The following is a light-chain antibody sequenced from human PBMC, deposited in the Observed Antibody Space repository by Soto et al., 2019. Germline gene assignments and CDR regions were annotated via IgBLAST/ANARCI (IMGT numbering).Light chain of an antibody. V-gene: IGLV2-14*01. Sequence: QSALTQPASVSGSPGQSITISCPGTTSDVGGYNHVSWYQQHPGKAPKLIIYEVTNRPSGVSSRFSGSKSGNTASLTISGLQAEDEADYFCNSYTSQNTRVFGGGTKLTVL. J-gene: IGLJ3*02. CDR2: EVT. CDR3: NSYTSQNTRV. CDR1: TSDVGGYNH.